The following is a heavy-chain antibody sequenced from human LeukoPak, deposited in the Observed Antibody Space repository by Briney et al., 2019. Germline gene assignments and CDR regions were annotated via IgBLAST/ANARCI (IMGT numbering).Heavy chain of an antibody. CDR2: ISGSGGST. Sequence: GGSLRLSCAASGFTFSTYALSWVRQAPGKGLEWASSISGSGGSTDYADSVKGRFTLSRGNFENTLYLHMSSLRADDTAIYYCARAGKAAAFDYWGQGTLVTVSS. J-gene: IGHJ4*02. CDR3: ARAGKAAAFDY. D-gene: IGHD2-15*01. CDR1: GFTFSTYA. V-gene: IGHV3-23*01.